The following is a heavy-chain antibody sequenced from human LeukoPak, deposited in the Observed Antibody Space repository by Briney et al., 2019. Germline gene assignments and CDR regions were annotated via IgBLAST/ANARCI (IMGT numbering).Heavy chain of an antibody. CDR3: VRDGGAAGNMDY. CDR1: GFTFSRFW. J-gene: IGHJ4*02. V-gene: IGHV3-7*01. D-gene: IGHD6-13*01. Sequence: GGSLRLSCAASGFTFSRFWMTWVRQAPGKGLEWVANIKQDGSERYYVDSVKGRFTISRDNAANSLYLQMNRLRAEDTAVYYCVRDGGAAGNMDYWGQGTLLTVSS. CDR2: IKQDGSER.